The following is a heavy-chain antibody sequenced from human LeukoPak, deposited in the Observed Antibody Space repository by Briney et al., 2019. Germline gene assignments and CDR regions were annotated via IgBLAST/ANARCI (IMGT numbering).Heavy chain of an antibody. CDR3: ATSREDILTGYYNFDY. Sequence: LRASVTVSCKVSGYTLTELSMHWVRQAPGKGLEWMGGFDPEDGETIYAQKFQGRVTMTEDTSTDTAYMELSSLRSEDTAVYYCATSREDILTGYYNFDYWGQGTLVTVSS. J-gene: IGHJ4*02. CDR1: GYTLTELS. D-gene: IGHD3-9*01. CDR2: FDPEDGET. V-gene: IGHV1-24*01.